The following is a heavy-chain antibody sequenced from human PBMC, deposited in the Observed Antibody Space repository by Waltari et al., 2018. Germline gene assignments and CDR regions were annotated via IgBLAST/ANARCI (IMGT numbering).Heavy chain of an antibody. D-gene: IGHD2-15*01. CDR2: VYYDGSA. J-gene: IGHJ5*02. CDR3: ARMGLGYCASARCYNNDA. Sequence: QVQLQESGPGLVKPSETLSHTCEVSFDAINSGYYWGWIRQPPGKGLEWIGSVYYDGSAYYSESLKSRVDISMDTSKNQVSLKLSSVTAADTAVYYCARMGLGYCASARCYNNDAWGQGILVTVSS. CDR1: FDAINSGYY. V-gene: IGHV4-38-2*01.